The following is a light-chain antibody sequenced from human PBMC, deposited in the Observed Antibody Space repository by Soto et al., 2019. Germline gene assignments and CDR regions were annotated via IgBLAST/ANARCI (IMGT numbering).Light chain of an antibody. CDR3: QQYSTYGT. CDR2: RAS. V-gene: IGKV1-5*03. Sequence: DIQMTQSPSTLSAFVGDRVTITCRASQSINNWLAWYQQNPGKAPKLLIYRASTLESGVPSRFSGSGYGTEYTLTISSLQPDDFATYYCQQYSTYGTFGQGTKVEIK. CDR1: QSINNW. J-gene: IGKJ1*01.